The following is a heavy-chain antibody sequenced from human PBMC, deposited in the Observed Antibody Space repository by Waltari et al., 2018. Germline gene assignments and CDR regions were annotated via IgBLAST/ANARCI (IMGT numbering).Heavy chain of an antibody. V-gene: IGHV3-7*01. CDR3: ARQGRWDAFDI. Sequence: EVQLVEAGGGLVQPGGSLRLSWPAAGFPFSSHWMSWVRQAPGKGLEWVANIKQDGSEKYYVDSVKGRFTISRDNAKKSLYLQMNSLRAEDTAVYYCARQGRWDAFDIWGQGTMVTVSS. J-gene: IGHJ3*02. CDR2: IKQDGSEK. D-gene: IGHD3-10*01. CDR1: GFPFSSHW.